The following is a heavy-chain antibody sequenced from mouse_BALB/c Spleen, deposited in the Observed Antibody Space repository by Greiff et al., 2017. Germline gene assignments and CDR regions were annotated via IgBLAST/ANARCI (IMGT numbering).Heavy chain of an antibody. CDR1: GFSLTSYG. CDR2: IWSDGST. CDR3: ARHGYDYAMDY. V-gene: IGHV2-6-2*01. Sequence: QVQLKQSGPDLVAPSQSLSITCTVSGFSLTSYGVHWVRQPPGKGLEWLVVIWSDGSTTYNSALKSRLSISNDNSKSQVFLKMNSLQTDDTAMYYCARHGYDYAMDYWGQGTSVTVSS. D-gene: IGHD1-1*02. J-gene: IGHJ4*01.